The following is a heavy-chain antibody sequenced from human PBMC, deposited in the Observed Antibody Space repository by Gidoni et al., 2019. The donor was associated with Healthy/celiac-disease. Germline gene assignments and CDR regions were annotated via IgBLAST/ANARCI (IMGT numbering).Heavy chain of an antibody. CDR2: IIPILGIA. J-gene: IGHJ4*02. D-gene: IGHD3-9*01. CDR1: GVTFSSYA. Sequence: QVQLVQSGAEVKKPGSSVKVSCKASGVTFSSYAISWVRQAPGQGLEWMGRIIPILGIANYAQKFQGRVTITADKSTSTAYMELSSLRSEDTAVYYCAREGGVLRYFDWLSDYWGQGTLVTVSS. CDR3: AREGGVLRYFDWLSDY. V-gene: IGHV1-69*09.